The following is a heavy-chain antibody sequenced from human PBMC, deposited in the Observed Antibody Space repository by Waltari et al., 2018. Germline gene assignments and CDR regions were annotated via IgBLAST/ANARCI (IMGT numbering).Heavy chain of an antibody. CDR2: INAGNGNT. CDR3: ARGLPYYYYYMDV. V-gene: IGHV1-3*03. Sequence: QVQLVQSGAEVKKPGASVKVSCKASGYTFTSYAMHWVRQAPGQRRECMGWINAGNGNTKYSQEFQGRVTITRDTSASTAYMELSSLRSEDMAVYYCARGLPYYYYYMDVWGKGTTVTVSS. CDR1: GYTFTSYA. J-gene: IGHJ6*03.